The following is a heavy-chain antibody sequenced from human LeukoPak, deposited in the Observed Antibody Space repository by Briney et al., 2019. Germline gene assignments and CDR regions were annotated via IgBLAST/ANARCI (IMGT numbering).Heavy chain of an antibody. CDR2: IIPIFGTA. D-gene: IGHD2-15*01. CDR3: AREPQIVVVVAATGIGAFDI. V-gene: IGHV1-69*05. J-gene: IGHJ3*02. CDR1: GYTLTELS. Sequence: ASVKVSCKVSGYTLTELSMHWVRQAPGKGLEWMGGIIPIFGTANYAQKFQGRVTITTDESPSTAYMELSSLRSEDTAVYYCAREPQIVVVVAATGIGAFDIWGQGTMVTVSS.